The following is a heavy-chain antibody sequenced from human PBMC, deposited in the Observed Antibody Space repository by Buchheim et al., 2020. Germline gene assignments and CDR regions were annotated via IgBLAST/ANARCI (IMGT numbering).Heavy chain of an antibody. D-gene: IGHD5-12*01. CDR2: IIPIFGTP. CDR3: ASGGEYSGYDLMYGMDV. Sequence: QVQLVQSGAEVMKPGSSVRVSCKASGGTLRSYAISWVRQAPGQGLEWMGGIIPIFGTPNYAQKFQGRVTITADKSTSTAYMELSSLRSEDTAVYYCASGGEYSGYDLMYGMDVWGQGTT. J-gene: IGHJ6*02. V-gene: IGHV1-69*06. CDR1: GGTLRSYA.